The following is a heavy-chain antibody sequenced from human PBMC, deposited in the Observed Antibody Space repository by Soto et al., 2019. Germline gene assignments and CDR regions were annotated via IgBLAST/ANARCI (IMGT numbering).Heavy chain of an antibody. J-gene: IGHJ6*02. V-gene: IGHV3-30*18. CDR1: GFTFSSYG. CDR3: AKYQLRGVRGVITYYYGMDV. CDR2: ISYDGSNK. D-gene: IGHD3-10*01. Sequence: QVQLVESGGGVVQPGRSLRLSCAASGFTFSSYGMHWVRQAPGKGLEWVAVISYDGSNKYYADSVKGRFTISRDNSKNTLYLQMNSLRAEDTAVYYSAKYQLRGVRGVITYYYGMDVWGQGTTVTVSS.